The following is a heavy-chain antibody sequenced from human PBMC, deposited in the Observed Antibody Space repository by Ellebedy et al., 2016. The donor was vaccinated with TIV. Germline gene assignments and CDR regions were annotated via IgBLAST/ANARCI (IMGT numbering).Heavy chain of an antibody. J-gene: IGHJ4*02. CDR2: IKQDGSEK. D-gene: IGHD1-14*01. CDR3: ASISATYQPFDH. Sequence: GESLKISXAASGITFKSYWMSWVRQAPGKGLEWVANIKQDGSEKYYVDSVKGRFTISRDNAENSLYLQMNSLRVEDTAMYYCASISATYQPFDHWGQGTLVTVSS. V-gene: IGHV3-7*01. CDR1: GITFKSYW.